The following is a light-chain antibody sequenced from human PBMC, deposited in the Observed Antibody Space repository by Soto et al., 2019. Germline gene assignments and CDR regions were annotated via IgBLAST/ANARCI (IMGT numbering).Light chain of an antibody. CDR2: GAS. V-gene: IGKV3-15*01. CDR1: QSVSTN. J-gene: IGKJ5*01. Sequence: EIVLTQSPGTLSLSPWERATLSCRASQSVSTNVAWCQQKPGQALRLLMYGASTRAAGIPVRFSGSGSATEFTLTISSLESEDFALYYCQQYDNWPPAITFGQGTRLEIK. CDR3: QQYDNWPPAIT.